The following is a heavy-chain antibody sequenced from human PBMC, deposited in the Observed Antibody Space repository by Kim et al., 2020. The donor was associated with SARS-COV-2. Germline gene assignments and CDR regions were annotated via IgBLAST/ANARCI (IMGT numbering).Heavy chain of an antibody. V-gene: IGHV5-10-1*01. CDR3: ARLPIIAVAGTYGMDV. J-gene: IGHJ6*02. CDR1: GYSFTSYW. CDR2: IDPSDSYT. Sequence: GESLKISCKGSGYSFTSYWISWVRQMPGKGLEWMGRIDPSDSYTNYSPSFQGHVTIPADKSISTAYLQWSSLKASDTAMYYCARLPIIAVAGTYGMDVWGQGTTVTVSS. D-gene: IGHD6-19*01.